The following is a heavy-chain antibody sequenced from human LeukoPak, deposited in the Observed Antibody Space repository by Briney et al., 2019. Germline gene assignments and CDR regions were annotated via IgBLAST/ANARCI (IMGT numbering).Heavy chain of an antibody. J-gene: IGHJ4*02. V-gene: IGHV3-23*01. Sequence: GGSLRLSCAASGFTFSSYAMSWVRQAPGKGLEWVSVISGSGGSTYYADSVKGRFTISRDNSRNTVYLQMNSLRAEDTAVYYCTTQTTVTTDYWGQGTLVTVSS. CDR2: ISGSGGST. CDR1: GFTFSSYA. D-gene: IGHD4-17*01. CDR3: TTQTTVTTDY.